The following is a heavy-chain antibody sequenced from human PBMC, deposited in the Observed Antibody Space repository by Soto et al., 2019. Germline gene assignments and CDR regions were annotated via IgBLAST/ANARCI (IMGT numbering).Heavy chain of an antibody. D-gene: IGHD6-19*01. V-gene: IGHV3-74*01. CDR2: IYNDGTYA. CDR1: GFTFNMYW. Sequence: GGSLRLSCAGSGFTFNMYWMHWVRQVPGKGPVWVARIYNDGTYADYADSVKGRFTISRDRSKSLYLQMKSLRAEDTAIYYCAKFFVAGTRGYFDSWGQGTLVTVSS. CDR3: AKFFVAGTRGYFDS. J-gene: IGHJ4*02.